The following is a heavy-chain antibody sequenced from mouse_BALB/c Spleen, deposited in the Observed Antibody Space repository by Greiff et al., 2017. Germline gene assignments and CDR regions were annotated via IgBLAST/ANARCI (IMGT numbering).Heavy chain of an antibody. CDR1: GFAFSSYD. CDR3: ARGHYYDYAAY. J-gene: IGHJ3*01. CDR2: ISSGGGST. V-gene: IGHV5-12-1*01. D-gene: IGHD2-4*01. Sequence: EVKVVESGGGLVKPGGSLKLSCAASGFAFSSYDMSWVRQTPEKRLEWVAYISSGGGSTYYPDTVKGRFTISRDNAKNTLYLQMSSLKSEDTAMYYCARGHYYDYAAYWGQGTLVTVSA.